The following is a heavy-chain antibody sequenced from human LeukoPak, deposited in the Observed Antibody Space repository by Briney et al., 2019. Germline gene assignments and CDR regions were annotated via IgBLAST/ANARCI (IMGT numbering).Heavy chain of an antibody. CDR2: IYATGST. CDR3: ASLRPPHRTPGALKKRNNWFDP. Sequence: KSSETLSLTCTVSGGSISSYYWSWIRQPPGKGLEWIGYIYATGSTNYNPSLKSRVTISVDTSKNQFSLKLSSVTAADTAVYYCASLRPPHRTPGALKKRNNWFDPWGQGTLVTVSS. D-gene: IGHD1-26*01. V-gene: IGHV4-4*09. CDR1: GGSISSYY. J-gene: IGHJ5*02.